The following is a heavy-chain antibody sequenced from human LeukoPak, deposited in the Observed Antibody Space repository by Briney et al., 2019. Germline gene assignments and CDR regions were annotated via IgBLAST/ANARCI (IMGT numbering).Heavy chain of an antibody. Sequence: ASVKISCKVSGYTFTDYYMHLGQQAPGKGLELMGLVDPEDSETIYAEKVQGRVTITADTSTDTAYMELSSLRSEDNAVYYCATLSMTNIDYWGQGTLVTVSS. J-gene: IGHJ4*02. CDR3: ATLSMTNIDY. V-gene: IGHV1-69-2*01. CDR1: GYTFTDYY. CDR2: VDPEDSET.